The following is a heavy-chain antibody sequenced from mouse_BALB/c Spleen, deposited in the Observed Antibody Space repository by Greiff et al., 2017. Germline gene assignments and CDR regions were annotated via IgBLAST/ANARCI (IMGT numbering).Heavy chain of an antibody. CDR1: GFTFSDYG. V-gene: IGHV5-15*02. CDR2: ISNLAYSI. Sequence: EVQLVESGGGLVQPGGSRKLSCAASGFTFSDYGMAWVRQAPGKGPEWVAFISNLAYSIYYADTVTGRFTISRENAKNTLYLEMSSLRSEDTAMYYCARAAGRNYFDYWGQGTTLTVSS. CDR3: ARAAGRNYFDY. J-gene: IGHJ2*01. D-gene: IGHD4-1*01.